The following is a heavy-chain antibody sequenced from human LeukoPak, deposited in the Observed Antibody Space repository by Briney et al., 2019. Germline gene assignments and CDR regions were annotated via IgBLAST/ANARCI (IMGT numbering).Heavy chain of an antibody. CDR2: IYYSGST. CDR3: ARRFTMVSDWFDP. D-gene: IGHD3-10*01. CDR1: GGSISSSSYY. J-gene: IGHJ5*02. V-gene: IGHV4-39*01. Sequence: SETLSLTCTVSGGSISSSSYYWGWIRQPPGKGLEWIGSIYYSGSTYYNPSLKSRVTISVDTSKNQFSLKLSAVTAADTAVYYCARRFTMVSDWFDPCGQGTLVTVSS.